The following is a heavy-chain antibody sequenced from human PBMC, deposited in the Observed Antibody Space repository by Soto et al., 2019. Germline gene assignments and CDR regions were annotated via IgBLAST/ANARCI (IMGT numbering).Heavy chain of an antibody. Sequence: GGSLRLSCAASGFTFSNYRMNWVRQAPGKGLEWVSYISTSGTTIYYADSVKGRFTISRDNAKNSLYLQMNSLRPEETAVYYCARELMGLTAQYYYGLDVWGQGTTVTVSS. CDR1: GFTFSNYR. D-gene: IGHD1-26*01. CDR2: ISTSGTTI. CDR3: ARELMGLTAQYYYGLDV. V-gene: IGHV3-48*01. J-gene: IGHJ6*02.